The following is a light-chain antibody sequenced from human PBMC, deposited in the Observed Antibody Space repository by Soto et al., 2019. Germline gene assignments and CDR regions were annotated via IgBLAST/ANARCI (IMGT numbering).Light chain of an antibody. V-gene: IGLV1-40*01. CDR3: QSYDSSLNWV. J-gene: IGLJ3*02. CDR2: DIN. Sequence: QSALAQPPSVSGAPGQRVTISCSGSSSNIGAGSDVHWYQQLPGTAPKLLIHDINNRPSGVPDRFSGSKSGTSATLAITGLQAEDEADYYCQSYDSSLNWVFGGGTKLTVL. CDR1: SSNIGAGSD.